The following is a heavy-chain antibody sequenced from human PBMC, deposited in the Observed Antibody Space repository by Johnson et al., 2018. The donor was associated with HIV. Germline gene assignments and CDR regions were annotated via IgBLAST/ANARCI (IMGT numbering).Heavy chain of an antibody. Sequence: VQLVESGGGLVKPGRSLRLSCAASGFTFSSYAMHWVRQAPGKGLEWVAVISYDGSNKYYGDSVKGRFTISRDNSKNTVYLQMNGLRAEDTAVYHCAKDLYSSSWTNDAFDIWGQGTMVTVSS. V-gene: IGHV3-30-3*01. CDR3: AKDLYSSSWTNDAFDI. CDR1: GFTFSSYA. CDR2: ISYDGSNK. D-gene: IGHD6-13*01. J-gene: IGHJ3*02.